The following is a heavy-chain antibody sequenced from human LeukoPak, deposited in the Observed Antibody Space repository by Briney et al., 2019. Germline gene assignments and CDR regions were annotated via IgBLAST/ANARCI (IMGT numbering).Heavy chain of an antibody. CDR1: GFTFSSYS. CDR3: ARVAGTSDWFDP. CDR2: ISSSSSYI. D-gene: IGHD6-19*01. J-gene: IGHJ5*02. Sequence: GGSLRLSCAASGFTFSSYSMNWVRQAPGKGLEWVSSISSSSSYIYYADSVKGRFTISRDNAKNSLYLQMNSLRAEDTAVYYCARVAGTSDWFDPWGQGTLVTVSS. V-gene: IGHV3-21*01.